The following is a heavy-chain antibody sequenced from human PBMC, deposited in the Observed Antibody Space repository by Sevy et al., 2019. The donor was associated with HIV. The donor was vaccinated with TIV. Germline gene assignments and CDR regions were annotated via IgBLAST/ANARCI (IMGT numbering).Heavy chain of an antibody. D-gene: IGHD3-3*01. J-gene: IGHJ6*03. CDR1: GFTFSSYW. CDR3: ARVSRFRVFTIDYYYMDV. CDR2: INSDGSST. Sequence: GGSLRLSCAASGFTFSSYWMHWVRQAPGKGLVWVSRINSDGSSTSYADSVKGRFTISRDNAKNTLYLQMNSLRAEDTAVYYCARVSRFRVFTIDYYYMDVWGKGTTVTDSS. V-gene: IGHV3-74*01.